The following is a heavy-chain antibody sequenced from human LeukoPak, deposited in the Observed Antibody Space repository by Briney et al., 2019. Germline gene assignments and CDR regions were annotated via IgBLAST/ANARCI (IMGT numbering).Heavy chain of an antibody. CDR3: GKTTAGYSSGQKPAWPVDY. Sequence: GGSLLLSCEASGFTFGSYAMYWVRQAPGKGLEWVAGIFGSGGSPHYADSVKGRFTISRDNSKNTVYLQINSLRAEDTAVYYCGKTTAGYSSGQKPAWPVDYWGQGTLVTVSS. J-gene: IGHJ4*02. V-gene: IGHV3-23*01. CDR1: GFTFGSYA. CDR2: IFGSGGSP. D-gene: IGHD5-18*01.